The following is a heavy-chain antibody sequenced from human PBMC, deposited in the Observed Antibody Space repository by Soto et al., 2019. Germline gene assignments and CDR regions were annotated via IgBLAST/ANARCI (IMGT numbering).Heavy chain of an antibody. CDR3: ARTSMTRIDY. Sequence: SVKVSCKASGGFNNYAVSWVRQAPGQGLEWMGVTIPELGTSNYAQRLQGRVTITVDKAKNTAYLNLTTLTSDDTAIYYCARTSMTRIDYWGQGTLATVSS. J-gene: IGHJ4*02. V-gene: IGHV1-69*10. D-gene: IGHD4-17*01. CDR2: TIPELGTS. CDR1: GGFNNYA.